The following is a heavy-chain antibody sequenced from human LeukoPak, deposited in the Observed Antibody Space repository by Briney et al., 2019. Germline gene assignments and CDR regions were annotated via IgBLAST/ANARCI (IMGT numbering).Heavy chain of an antibody. V-gene: IGHV3-74*01. Sequence: PGGSLRLSCAASGFTFSSYWMNWVRHAPGKGLVWVSRIASDGSSTTYADSVKGRFSISRDNVKNTLYLQMNILRAEDTAVYYCAKDQPLVGGADWDAFDIWGQGTMVTVSS. CDR3: AKDQPLVGGADWDAFDI. J-gene: IGHJ3*02. CDR1: GFTFSSYW. D-gene: IGHD3-16*01. CDR2: IASDGSST.